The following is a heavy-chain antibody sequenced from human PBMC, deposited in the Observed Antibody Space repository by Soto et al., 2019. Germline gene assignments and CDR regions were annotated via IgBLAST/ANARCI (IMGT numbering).Heavy chain of an antibody. CDR1: GGSISSSSYY. Sequence: PSETLSLTCTVSGGSISSSSYYWGWIRQPPGKGLEWIGSIYYSGSTYYNPSLKSRVTISVDTSKNQFSLKLSSVTAADTAVYYCAIEHLGELSTTFDYWGQGTLVTLSS. D-gene: IGHD3-16*02. CDR3: AIEHLGELSTTFDY. J-gene: IGHJ4*02. V-gene: IGHV4-39*01. CDR2: IYYSGST.